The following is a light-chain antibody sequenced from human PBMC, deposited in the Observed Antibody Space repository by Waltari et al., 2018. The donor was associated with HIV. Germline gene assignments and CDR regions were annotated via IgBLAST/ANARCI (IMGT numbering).Light chain of an antibody. CDR1: SFTPVRNF. V-gene: IGLV1-47*01. CDR3: AAWDDSLSGSYV. Sequence: QTVLTQPPSAPGTPCQRAIAPCSGRSFTPVRNFLSCYHHLPGTDPKVLIFRDNQRPSGVPDRFSGSKSGASASLAISGLRSEDEADYYCAAWDDSLSGSYVFGPGTKVTVL. CDR2: RDN. J-gene: IGLJ1*01.